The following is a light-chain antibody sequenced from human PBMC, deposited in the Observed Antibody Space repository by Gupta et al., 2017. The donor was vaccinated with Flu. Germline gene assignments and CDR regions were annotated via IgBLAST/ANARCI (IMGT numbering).Light chain of an antibody. CDR3: QQRRYWPIT. Sequence: PATLSLSPGERATRACRASQSIGSQLAWYQQKPGQAPRLLIHDASNRATDIPARFSGSGSETDFTLTISSLEPEDFAVYYCQQRRYWPITFGGGTKLEIK. J-gene: IGKJ4*01. CDR1: QSIGSQ. V-gene: IGKV3-11*01. CDR2: DAS.